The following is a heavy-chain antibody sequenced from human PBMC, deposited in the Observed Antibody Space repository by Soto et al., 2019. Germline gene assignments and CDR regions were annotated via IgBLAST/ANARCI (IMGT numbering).Heavy chain of an antibody. CDR3: ARRLDP. J-gene: IGHJ5*02. Sequence: QVQLQESGPGLVKPSQTLSLTCTVSGGSITSGYYWGWIRQHPGKGLEWIGYIYVSGATHYNPSLKSRVTIPVDTSNTQFSLKMKSVTAADTAVYYCARRLDPWGQGTLVTVSS. CDR1: GGSITSGYY. V-gene: IGHV4-31*03. CDR2: IYVSGAT.